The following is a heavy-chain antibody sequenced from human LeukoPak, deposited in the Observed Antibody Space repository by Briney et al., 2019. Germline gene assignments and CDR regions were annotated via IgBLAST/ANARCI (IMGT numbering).Heavy chain of an antibody. CDR1: GGSISSGGYC. V-gene: IGHV4-30-2*01. Sequence: SETLSLTCAVAGGSISSGGYCSSWIRQPPGKGLEWIGDIYHTGSTYYNPSLKRRVTISVDRSKNQFSLKLSSVTAADTAVYYCARGRRIAAAGNSFFDYWGQGTLVTVSS. CDR2: IYHTGST. J-gene: IGHJ4*02. D-gene: IGHD6-13*01. CDR3: ARGRRIAAAGNSFFDY.